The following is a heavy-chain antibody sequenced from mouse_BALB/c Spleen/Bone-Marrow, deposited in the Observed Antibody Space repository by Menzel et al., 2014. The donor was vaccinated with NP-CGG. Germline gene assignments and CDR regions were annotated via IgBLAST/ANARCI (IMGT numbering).Heavy chain of an antibody. J-gene: IGHJ3*01. D-gene: IGHD3-3*01. CDR1: GFTLSSYG. CDR2: ISSGGSYT. Sequence: EVMLVESGGVLVKPGGPLKLSCAASGFTLSSYGMSWVRQTPDKRLGWVTTISSGGSYTYFPDSVKGRFTISRDNGKNYLRLQMKSRKYEDADMCICARPLPGTFKWFDYWGQGTLGTV. V-gene: IGHV5-6*01. CDR3: ARPLPGTFKWFDY.